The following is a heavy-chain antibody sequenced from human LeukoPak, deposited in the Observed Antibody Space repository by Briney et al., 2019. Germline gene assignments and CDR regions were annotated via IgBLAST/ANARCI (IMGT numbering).Heavy chain of an antibody. CDR1: GGSISSSSYY. Sequence: SETLSLTCTVSGGSISSSSYYWGWIRQPPGKGLEWIGSIYYSGSTYYNPSLKRRVTISVDTSKNQFSLKLSSVTAADTAVYYCARGHYDFWSGYLMGDNYFDYWGQGTLVTVSS. D-gene: IGHD3-3*01. V-gene: IGHV4-39*07. J-gene: IGHJ4*02. CDR3: ARGHYDFWSGYLMGDNYFDY. CDR2: IYYSGST.